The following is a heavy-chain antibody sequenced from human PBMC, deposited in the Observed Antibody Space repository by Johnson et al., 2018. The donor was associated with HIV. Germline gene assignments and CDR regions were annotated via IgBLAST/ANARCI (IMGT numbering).Heavy chain of an antibody. J-gene: IGHJ3*02. D-gene: IGHD4-11*01. Sequence: VQLVESGGGLIQPGGSLRLSCAASGFTVSSNYMSWVRQAPGKGLEWVSAISGSGGSTYYADSVKGRFTISRDNSKNTLYLQMNSLRAEDTAVYDCAKDPTTVGAFDIWGQGIMVTVSS. CDR3: AKDPTTVGAFDI. V-gene: IGHV3-23*04. CDR1: GFTVSSNY. CDR2: ISGSGGST.